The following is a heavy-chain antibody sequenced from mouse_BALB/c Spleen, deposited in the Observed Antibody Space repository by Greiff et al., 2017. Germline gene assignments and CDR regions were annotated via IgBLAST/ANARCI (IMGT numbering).Heavy chain of an antibody. V-gene: IGHV1-7*01. CDR1: GYTFTSYW. Sequence: VKLQESGAELAKPGASVKMSCKASGYTFTSYWMHWVKQRPGQGLEWIGYINPSTGYTEYNQKFKDKATLTADKSSSTAYMQLSSLTSEDSAVYYCARSTMITLFDYWGQGTTLTVSS. J-gene: IGHJ2*01. D-gene: IGHD2-4*01. CDR2: INPSTGYT. CDR3: ARSTMITLFDY.